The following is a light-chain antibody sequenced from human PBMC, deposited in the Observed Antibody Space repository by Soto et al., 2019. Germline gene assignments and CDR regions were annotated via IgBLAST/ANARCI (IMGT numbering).Light chain of an antibody. V-gene: IGKV3-15*01. J-gene: IGKJ2*03. Sequence: EIVMTQSPATLSVSPGERATLSCRASQSVSSNLAWYQQKPGQAPRLLIYDASTTATGIPARFSGSGSETEFTLTISSLRSEDFAVYYCQQYNNGPPVSFGQGTKLEIK. CDR3: QQYNNGPPVS. CDR2: DAS. CDR1: QSVSSN.